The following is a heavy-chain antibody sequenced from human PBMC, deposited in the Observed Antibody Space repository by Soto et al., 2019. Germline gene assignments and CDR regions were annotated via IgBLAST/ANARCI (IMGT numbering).Heavy chain of an antibody. V-gene: IGHV1-8*01. CDR1: GYTFTNYD. D-gene: IGHD7-27*01. J-gene: IGHJ4*02. CDR3: TRGPPNCGFDY. Sequence: QVQLVQSGAEVKKTGASVKVSCKASGYTFTNYDINWVRQTTGQGLEWMGWMSPKSGNTGYAQQFQGRVTMTRDTSISTAYMELSSLKSEDTDVYFCTRGPPNCGFDYWGQGILVTVSS. CDR2: MSPKSGNT.